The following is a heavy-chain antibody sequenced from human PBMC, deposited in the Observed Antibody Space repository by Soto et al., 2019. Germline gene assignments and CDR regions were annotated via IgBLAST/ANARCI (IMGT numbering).Heavy chain of an antibody. J-gene: IGHJ4*02. V-gene: IGHV3-30-3*01. Sequence: QVQLVESGGGVVQPGRSLRLSCAASGFTFSSYAMHWVRQAPGKGLEWVAVISYDGSNKYYADSVKGRFTISRDNSKNTLYLQMNSLRAEDTAVYYCASPGKQWLVQGVFDYWGQGTLVTVSS. CDR3: ASPGKQWLVQGVFDY. CDR1: GFTFSSYA. D-gene: IGHD6-19*01. CDR2: ISYDGSNK.